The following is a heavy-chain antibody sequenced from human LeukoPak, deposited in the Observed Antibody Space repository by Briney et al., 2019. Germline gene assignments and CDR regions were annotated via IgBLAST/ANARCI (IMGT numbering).Heavy chain of an antibody. CDR1: GGSLSSSNW. J-gene: IGHJ3*02. CDR3: ASGPSPMTTPAFDI. CDR2: IYHSGST. D-gene: IGHD4-17*01. Sequence: PSETLSLTCAVSGGSLSSSNWWSWVRQPPGKGLEWIGEIYHSGSTNYNPSLKSRVTISVDKSKNQFSLKLSSVTAADTAVYYCASGPSPMTTPAFDIWGQGTMVTVSS. V-gene: IGHV4-4*02.